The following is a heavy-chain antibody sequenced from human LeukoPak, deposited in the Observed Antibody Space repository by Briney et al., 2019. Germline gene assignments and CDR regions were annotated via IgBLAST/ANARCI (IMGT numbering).Heavy chain of an antibody. V-gene: IGHV1-8*03. D-gene: IGHD3-10*01. J-gene: IGHJ4*02. Sequence: GASVKVSCKASGYTFTSYDINWVRQATGQGLEWMGWMNPNSGNTGYAQKFQGRVTITRNTSISTAYMELSSLRSEDTAVYYCARDRDYYYGSGSYFPVYWGQGTLVTVSS. CDR2: MNPNSGNT. CDR3: ARDRDYYYGSGSYFPVY. CDR1: GYTFTSYD.